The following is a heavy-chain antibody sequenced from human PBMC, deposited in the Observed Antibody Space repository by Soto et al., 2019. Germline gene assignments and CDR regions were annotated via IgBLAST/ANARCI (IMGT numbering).Heavy chain of an antibody. Sequence: QVQLVQSGAEVKKPGSSVKVSCKASGGTFSCYAISWVRQAPGQGLEWMGGIIPIFGTANYAQKFQGRVTITADESTSTAYMELSSLRSEDTAVYYCARDRLMITFGGVGDGRWFAFDIWGQGTMVTVSS. CDR3: ARDRLMITFGGVGDGRWFAFDI. CDR1: GGTFSCYA. CDR2: IIPIFGTA. V-gene: IGHV1-69*12. D-gene: IGHD3-16*01. J-gene: IGHJ3*02.